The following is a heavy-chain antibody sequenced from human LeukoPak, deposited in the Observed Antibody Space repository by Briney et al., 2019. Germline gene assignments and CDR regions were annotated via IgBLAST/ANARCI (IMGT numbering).Heavy chain of an antibody. CDR3: ARFGYYDFWSGYYPDY. CDR2: IYYSGST. D-gene: IGHD3-3*01. CDR1: GGSISGYY. Sequence: SETLSLTCTVSGGSISGYYWSWIRQPPGKGLEWIGYIYYSGSTNYNPSLKSRVTISVDTSKNQFSLKLSSVTAADTAVYYCARFGYYDFWSGYYPDYWGQGTLVTVSS. V-gene: IGHV4-59*01. J-gene: IGHJ4*02.